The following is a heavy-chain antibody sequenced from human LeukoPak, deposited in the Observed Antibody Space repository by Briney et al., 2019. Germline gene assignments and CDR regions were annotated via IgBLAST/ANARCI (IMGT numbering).Heavy chain of an antibody. J-gene: IGHJ4*02. D-gene: IGHD3-10*01. CDR1: GFTFSSYA. V-gene: IGHV3-23*01. Sequence: GGSLRLSCAASGFTFSSYAMSWVRQAPGKGLEWVSAISGSGGSTYYADSVKGRFTISRDNSKNTLYLQMNSLRAEDTAVYYCARVRIRGVIFFDYWGQGTLVTVSS. CDR3: ARVRIRGVIFFDY. CDR2: ISGSGGST.